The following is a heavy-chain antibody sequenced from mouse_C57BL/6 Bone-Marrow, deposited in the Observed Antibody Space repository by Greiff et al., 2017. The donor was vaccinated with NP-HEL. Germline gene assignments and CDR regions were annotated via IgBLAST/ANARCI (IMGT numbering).Heavy chain of an antibody. CDR3: ARRLWLRRAY. CDR2: ISSGGSYT. V-gene: IGHV5-6*02. J-gene: IGHJ3*01. Sequence: EVKVVESGGDLVKPGGSLKLSCAASGFTFSSYGMSWVRQTPDKRLEWVATISSGGSYTYYPDSVKGRFTISRDNAKNTLYLQMSSLKSEDTAMYCCARRLWLRRAYWGQGTLVTVSA. CDR1: GFTFSSYG. D-gene: IGHD2-2*01.